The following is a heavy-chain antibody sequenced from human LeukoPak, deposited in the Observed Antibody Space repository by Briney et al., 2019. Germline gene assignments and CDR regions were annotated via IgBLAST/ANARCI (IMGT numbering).Heavy chain of an antibody. J-gene: IGHJ5*02. CDR2: ISKDGRT. Sequence: GASVKVSCKASGYTFTSYGINWIRRAPGQGLVWMGMISKDGRTNYAQNFKGRVTMTTDIGTTTAYMELRSLRSDDTAVYYCAREVSHGHLIRSFDPWGQGTLVTVSS. V-gene: IGHV1-18*01. CDR3: AREVSHGHLIRSFDP. D-gene: IGHD3-3*02. CDR1: GYTFTSYG.